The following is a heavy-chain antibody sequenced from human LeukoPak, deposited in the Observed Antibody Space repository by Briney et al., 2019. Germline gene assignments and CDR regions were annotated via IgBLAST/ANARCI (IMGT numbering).Heavy chain of an antibody. CDR3: ARDPRWLTPDCTSTSCYVNYFDP. D-gene: IGHD2-2*01. CDR1: GYSISSGYQ. CDR2: IYHTGSA. V-gene: IGHV4-38-2*02. J-gene: IGHJ5*02. Sequence: SETLSLTCVVSGYSISSGYQWAWIRQSPGKGLEWIGSIYHTGSANYNPSLQSRVTISVDTSNNQFSLRLNSVTAADTAVYYCARDPRWLTPDCTSTSCYVNYFDPWGQGTLVTVSS.